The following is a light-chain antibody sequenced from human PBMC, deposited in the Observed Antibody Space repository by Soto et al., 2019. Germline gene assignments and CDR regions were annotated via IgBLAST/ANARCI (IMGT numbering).Light chain of an antibody. V-gene: IGKV1-33*01. CDR1: QNINNY. J-gene: IGKJ5*01. CDR2: DVS. Sequence: IQMTQSPSSLSASVGDIFAITCQASQNINNYLNWYQQKPGRAPKLLIYDVSNLEAGVPSRFSASGSGTDFTFTISSLQPEDIATYYCQQYNNLITFGQGTRLEI. CDR3: QQYNNLIT.